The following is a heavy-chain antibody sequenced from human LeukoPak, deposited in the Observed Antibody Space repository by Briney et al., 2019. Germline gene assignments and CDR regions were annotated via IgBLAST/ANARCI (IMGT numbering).Heavy chain of an antibody. CDR3: ARHLSGTTMSHYFDF. Sequence: PSETLSLTCSVSGDSISSGRNYWGWIRQSPGKGLEGIASIYSSGNTHSNPSLKSRVSISVDTSKNQVSLKLYSVTASDAAIYYCARHLSGTTMSHYFDFWGQGTLVTVSS. CDR1: GDSISSGRNY. J-gene: IGHJ4*02. CDR2: IYSSGNT. V-gene: IGHV4-39*01. D-gene: IGHD1-1*01.